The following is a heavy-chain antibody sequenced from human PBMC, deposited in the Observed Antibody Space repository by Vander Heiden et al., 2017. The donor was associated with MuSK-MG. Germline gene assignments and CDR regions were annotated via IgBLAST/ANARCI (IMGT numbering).Heavy chain of an antibody. D-gene: IGHD2-2*01. Sequence: QVQLQETGPGLVKPSQTLSRTCTVSGGSISSGNYYWSWIRQHPGKGLEWIGYIYYSGSTSYNPSLKSRVTISVDTSKNQFSLKLSSVTAADTAVYYCARAGRTSRAGYYYMDVWGKGTTVTVS. V-gene: IGHV4-31*03. CDR2: IYYSGST. CDR3: ARAGRTSRAGYYYMDV. CDR1: GGSISSGNYY. J-gene: IGHJ6*03.